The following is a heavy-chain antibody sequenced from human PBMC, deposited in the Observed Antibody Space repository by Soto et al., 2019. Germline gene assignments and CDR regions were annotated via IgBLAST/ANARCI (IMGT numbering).Heavy chain of an antibody. D-gene: IGHD3-22*01. CDR3: ERYSTWLLLSDY. V-gene: IGHV4-39*01. CDR1: GGSISNSNYY. J-gene: IGHJ4*02. Sequence: QLQLQESGPGLVKPSETLSLTCTVSGGSISNSNYYWGWIRQPPGKGLEWIGSIYYTGNTYYNPSLKSRXXVXVXXSKNQFSLILGSVPAADTAVYFCERYSTWLLLSDYWGQGTLVTVSS. CDR2: IYYTGNT.